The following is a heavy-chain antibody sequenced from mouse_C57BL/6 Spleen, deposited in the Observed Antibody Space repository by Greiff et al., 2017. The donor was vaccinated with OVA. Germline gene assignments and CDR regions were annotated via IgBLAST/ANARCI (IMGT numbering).Heavy chain of an antibody. CDR1: GYTFTSYW. Sequence: VQLQQPGAELVKPGASVTLSCKASGYTFTSYWMQWVKQRPGQGLEWIGEIDPSDSYTNYNQKFKGKATLTVDPSSSTAYMQLSSLTSEDAAVYYCARGEENSSGYSYAMDYWGQGTSVTVSS. V-gene: IGHV1-50*01. CDR2: IDPSDSYT. D-gene: IGHD3-2*02. J-gene: IGHJ4*01. CDR3: ARGEENSSGYSYAMDY.